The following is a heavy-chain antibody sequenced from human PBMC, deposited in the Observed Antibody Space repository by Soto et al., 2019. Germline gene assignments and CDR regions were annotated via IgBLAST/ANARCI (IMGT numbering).Heavy chain of an antibody. Sequence: QVQLQESGPGLVKPSETLSLTCSVSGDSIHSYYWTWIRQPPGKGLEWIGYSYYSGTTSYNPCLERRVTVSVDRSKNQFSLSLRSVTAAYTAVYYCAREADNGGSNDWCHGTLFTGSP. V-gene: IGHV4-59*01. CDR3: AREADNGGSND. D-gene: IGHD4-17*01. CDR1: GDSIHSYY. CDR2: SYYSGTT. J-gene: IGHJ4*01.